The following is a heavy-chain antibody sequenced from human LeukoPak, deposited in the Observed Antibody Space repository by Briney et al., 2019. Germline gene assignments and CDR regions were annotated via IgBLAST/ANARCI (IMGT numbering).Heavy chain of an antibody. D-gene: IGHD1-26*01. J-gene: IGHJ4*02. CDR2: ISSSSSYI. CDR3: ARLVGATYFDY. CDR1: GFTFSSYV. V-gene: IGHV3-21*01. Sequence: GGSLRLSCAASGFTFSSYVMHWVRQAPGKGLEWVSSISSSSSYIYYADSVKGRFTISRDNAKNSLYLQMNSLRAEDTAVYYCARLVGATYFDYWGQGTLVTVSS.